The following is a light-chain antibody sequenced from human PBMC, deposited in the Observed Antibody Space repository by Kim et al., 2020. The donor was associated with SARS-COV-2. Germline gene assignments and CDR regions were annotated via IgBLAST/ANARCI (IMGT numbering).Light chain of an antibody. J-gene: IGLJ3*02. V-gene: IGLV3-19*01. CDR2: GKN. CDR1: SLRSYY. CDR3: NSRDSSGNHLV. Sequence: SSSLTHYPSVSLALGQTVRITCQGDSLRSYYASWYQQKPGQAPVLVIYGKNNRPSGIPDRFSGSSSGNTASLTITGAQAEDEADYYCNSRDSSGNHLVFG.